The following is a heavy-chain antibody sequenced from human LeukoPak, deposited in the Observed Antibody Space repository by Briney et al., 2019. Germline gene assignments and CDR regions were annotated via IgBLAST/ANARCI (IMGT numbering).Heavy chain of an antibody. CDR2: IYYSGST. J-gene: IGHJ5*02. D-gene: IGHD6-13*01. V-gene: IGHV4-59*08. Sequence: SEALSLTCTVSGGSINSYYWSWIRQPPGKGLEWIGYIYYSGSTNYNPSLKSRVTISVDTSKNQFSLKLSSVTAADTAVYYCATLRQQLVARPPGKNNWFDPWGQGTLVTVSS. CDR1: GGSINSYY. CDR3: ATLRQQLVARPPGKNNWFDP.